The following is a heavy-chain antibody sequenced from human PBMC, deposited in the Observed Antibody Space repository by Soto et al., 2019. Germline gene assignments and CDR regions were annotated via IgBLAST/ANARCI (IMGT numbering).Heavy chain of an antibody. CDR1: VGSIISYY. V-gene: IGHV4-59*01. Sequence: PSWTLSLACTFSVGSIISYYWSWIRQPPGKGLEWIGYIYYSGSTNYNPSLKSRVTISVDTSKNQFSLKLSSVTAADTAVYYCARVPYGYFDYWGQGTLVTVSS. D-gene: IGHD4-17*01. CDR3: ARVPYGYFDY. CDR2: IYYSGST. J-gene: IGHJ4*02.